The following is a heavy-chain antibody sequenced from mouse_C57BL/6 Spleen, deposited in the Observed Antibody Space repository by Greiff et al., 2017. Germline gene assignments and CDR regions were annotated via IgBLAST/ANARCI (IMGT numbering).Heavy chain of an antibody. V-gene: IGHV5-17*01. CDR2: ISSGSSTI. CDR1: GFTFSDYG. CDR3: ATYGSTLDY. Sequence: EVKVVESGGGLVKPGGSLKLSCAASGFTFSDYGMHWVRQAPEQGLEWVAYISSGSSTIYYADTVKGRFTISRDNAKNTLFLQMTSLRSEDTAMYYCATYGSTLDYWGQGTSVTVSS. J-gene: IGHJ4*01. D-gene: IGHD1-1*01.